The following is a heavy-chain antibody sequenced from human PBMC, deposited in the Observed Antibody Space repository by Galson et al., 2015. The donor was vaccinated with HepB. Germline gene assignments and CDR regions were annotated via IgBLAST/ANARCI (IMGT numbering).Heavy chain of an antibody. J-gene: IGHJ4*02. Sequence: SLRLSCAASGFTFSSYAMSWVRQAPGKGLEWVSAISGSGGSTYYADSVKGRFTISRDNSKNTLYLQMNSLRAEDTAVYYCAKRGSGYSGYDLYYFDYWGQGTLVTVSS. CDR2: ISGSGGST. V-gene: IGHV3-23*01. CDR3: AKRGSGYSGYDLYYFDY. CDR1: GFTFSSYA. D-gene: IGHD5-12*01.